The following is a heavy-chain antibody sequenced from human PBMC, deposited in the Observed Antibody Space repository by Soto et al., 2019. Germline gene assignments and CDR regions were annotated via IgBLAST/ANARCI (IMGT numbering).Heavy chain of an antibody. V-gene: IGHV1-69*01. J-gene: IGHJ3*02. CDR1: GGTFSSYA. D-gene: IGHD3-3*01. CDR3: ARGNVLRFSHAFDI. Sequence: QVQLVQSGAEVKKPGSSVKVSCKASGGTFSSYAISWVRQAPGQGLEWMGGIIPIFGTANYAQKFQGRVTSTADESTSTAYMELSSLRSEDTDVYYCARGNVLRFSHAFDIWGQGTMVTVSS. CDR2: IIPIFGTA.